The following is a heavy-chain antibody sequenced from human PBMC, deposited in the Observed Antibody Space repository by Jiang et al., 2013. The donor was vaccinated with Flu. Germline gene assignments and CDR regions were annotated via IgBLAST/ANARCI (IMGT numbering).Heavy chain of an antibody. CDR3: ARAFKEIHSSSWYAVEWFDP. CDR1: GYTFTGYY. CDR2: INPNSGGT. V-gene: IGHV1-2*06. Sequence: VQLVESGAEVKKPGASVKVSCKASGYTFTGYYMHWVRQAPGQGLEWMGRINPNSGGTNYAQKFQGRVTMTRDTSISTAYMELSRLRSDDTAVYYCARAFKEIHSSSWYAVEWFDPWGQGTLVTVSS. D-gene: IGHD6-13*01. J-gene: IGHJ5*02.